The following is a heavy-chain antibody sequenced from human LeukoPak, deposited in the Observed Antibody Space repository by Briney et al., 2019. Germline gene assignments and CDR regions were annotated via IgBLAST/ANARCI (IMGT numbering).Heavy chain of an antibody. D-gene: IGHD6-13*01. CDR3: ATEEDSSSWPRPLTS. CDR2: IYQSGYT. J-gene: IGHJ5*02. CDR1: GGSISSSNW. V-gene: IGHV4-4*02. Sequence: SETLSLTCAVSGGSISSSNWWSWVRQPPGEGLEWIGEIYQSGYTNYNPSLKSRVTISVDMPKNQFSLRLNSVTAADTAVYFCATEEDSSSWPRPLTSWGQGTLVTVSS.